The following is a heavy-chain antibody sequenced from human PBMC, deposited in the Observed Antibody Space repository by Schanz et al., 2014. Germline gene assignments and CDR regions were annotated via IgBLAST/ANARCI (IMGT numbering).Heavy chain of an antibody. Sequence: QVQLVQSGSELKKPGASVKVSCKASGYTFTSFAMNWVRQAPGQGLEWMGWINTNNGEPTYAQGFTGRFVFTLDTSVSTAYLQIRSLKAEDNAVYSCARGGVVVVTAALNWFDPWGQGTLVTVSS. V-gene: IGHV7-4-1*01. CDR1: GYTFTSFA. J-gene: IGHJ5*02. D-gene: IGHD2-15*01. CDR3: ARGGVVVVTAALNWFDP. CDR2: INTNNGEP.